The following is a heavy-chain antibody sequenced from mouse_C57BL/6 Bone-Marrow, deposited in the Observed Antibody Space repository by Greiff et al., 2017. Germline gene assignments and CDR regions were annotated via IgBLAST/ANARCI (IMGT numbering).Heavy chain of an antibody. CDR2: ISSGGSYT. V-gene: IGHV5-6*01. Sequence: EVNVVESGGDLVKPGGSLKLSCAASGFTFSSYGMSWVRQTPDKRLEWVATISSGGSYTYYPDSVKGRFTISRDNAKNTLYLQMSSLKSEDTAMYYCASHDGYYRFAYWGQGTLVTVSA. CDR3: ASHDGYYRFAY. D-gene: IGHD2-3*01. J-gene: IGHJ3*01. CDR1: GFTFSSYG.